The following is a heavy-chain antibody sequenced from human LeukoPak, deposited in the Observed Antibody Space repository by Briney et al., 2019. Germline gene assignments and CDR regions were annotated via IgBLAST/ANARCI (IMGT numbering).Heavy chain of an antibody. Sequence: GGSLRLSCAASGFTFSSYSMNWVRQAPGKGLEWVSYISNSGNTIYYADSVKGRFTISRDNAKNSLYLQMNSLRAEDTAIYYCARDNTYYYGSGSYSHRYYFDYWGQGTLVTVSS. CDR3: ARDNTYYYGSGSYSHRYYFDY. CDR1: GFTFSSYS. V-gene: IGHV3-48*04. CDR2: ISNSGNTI. D-gene: IGHD3-10*01. J-gene: IGHJ4*02.